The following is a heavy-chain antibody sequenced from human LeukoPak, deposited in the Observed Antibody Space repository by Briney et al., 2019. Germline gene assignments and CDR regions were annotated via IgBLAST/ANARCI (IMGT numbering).Heavy chain of an antibody. D-gene: IGHD2-15*01. V-gene: IGHV4-59*01. J-gene: IGHJ4*02. CDR3: ARVVVVAAIAYFDY. CDR2: IYYSGST. CDR1: GGSISSYY. Sequence: SETLSLTCTVSGGSISSYYWSWIRQPPGKGLEWIGYIYYSGSTNYNPSLKSRVTISVDTSKNQFSLKLNSVTAADTAVYYCARVVVVAAIAYFDYWGQGTLVTVSS.